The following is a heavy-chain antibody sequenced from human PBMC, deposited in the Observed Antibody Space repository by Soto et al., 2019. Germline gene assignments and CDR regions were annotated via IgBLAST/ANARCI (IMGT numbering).Heavy chain of an antibody. CDR1: GFTFSSYG. J-gene: IGHJ6*02. D-gene: IGHD3-10*01. CDR3: AIFGNGMDV. CDR2: IWYDGSDK. V-gene: IGHV3-33*01. Sequence: QVQLVESGGGVVQPGRSLSLSCAASGFTFSSYGMHWVRQAPGKGLQWVAVIWYDGSDKYYADSVKGRFTISRDNSKNALYLQMNSLRAGETAVYYCAIFGNGMDVWGQGTTVTVSS.